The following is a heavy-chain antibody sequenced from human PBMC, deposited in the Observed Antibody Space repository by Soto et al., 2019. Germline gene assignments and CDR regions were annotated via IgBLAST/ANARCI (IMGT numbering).Heavy chain of an antibody. Sequence: SVKVSCKASGGFNNYSVSWVRQAPGQGLEWIGVTIPELGTSNYAQRLQGRVTITVHKATNTAYLNLTTLTSEDTAIYYCARSSMTRIDYWGQGTLVTVSS. V-gene: IGHV1-69*10. CDR3: ARSSMTRIDY. CDR2: TIPELGTS. D-gene: IGHD4-17*01. J-gene: IGHJ4*02. CDR1: GGFNNYS.